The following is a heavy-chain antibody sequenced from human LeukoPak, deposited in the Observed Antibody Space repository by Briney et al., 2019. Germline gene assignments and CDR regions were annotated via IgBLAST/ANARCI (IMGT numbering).Heavy chain of an antibody. J-gene: IGHJ4*02. D-gene: IGHD3-9*01. V-gene: IGHV4-38-2*01. CDR1: RYSISSGLY. Sequence: SETLSLTCHVSRYSISSGLYWGWIRQSPGKGLEWIGTIYHSGSTYYNPSLKSRVTISVDTSKNQFSLKVNSVSAADTAVYYCAKWGHYDIVTTSYTSDYWGQGTLVTVSS. CDR3: AKWGHYDIVTTSYTSDY. CDR2: IYHSGST.